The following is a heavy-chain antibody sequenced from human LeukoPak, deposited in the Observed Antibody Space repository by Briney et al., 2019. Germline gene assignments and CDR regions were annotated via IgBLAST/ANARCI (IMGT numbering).Heavy chain of an antibody. Sequence: GGSLRLSCAASGFTFNSYSMHWVRQAPGKGLEWVSAISGSGGSTYYADSVKGRFTISRDNSKNTLYLQMNSLRAEDTAVYYCARDKGGYGSGSYYNAPYYYYMDVWGKGTTVTVSS. J-gene: IGHJ6*03. CDR1: GFTFNSYS. V-gene: IGHV3-23*01. CDR2: ISGSGGST. CDR3: ARDKGGYGSGSYYNAPYYYYMDV. D-gene: IGHD3-10*01.